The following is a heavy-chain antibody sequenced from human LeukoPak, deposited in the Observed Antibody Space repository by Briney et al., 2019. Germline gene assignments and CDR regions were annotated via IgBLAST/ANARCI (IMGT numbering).Heavy chain of an antibody. CDR3: ASLGFCSGGSCSFDY. CDR1: GGSISSSNW. D-gene: IGHD2-15*01. Sequence: SETLSLTCAVSGGSISSSNWWSWVRQPPGKGLEWIGEIYHSGSTNYNPSLKSRVTISVDKSKNQFSLKLSSVTAADTAVYSCASLGFCSGGSCSFDYGGQGPLVPAPS. V-gene: IGHV4-4*02. CDR2: IYHSGST. J-gene: IGHJ4*02.